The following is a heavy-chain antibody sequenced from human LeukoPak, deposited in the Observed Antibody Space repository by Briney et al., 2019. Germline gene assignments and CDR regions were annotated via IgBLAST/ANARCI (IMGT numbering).Heavy chain of an antibody. V-gene: IGHV3-48*03. CDR3: ARAGSYYGDYPFFGY. Sequence: GGSLRLSCAASEFTFSSYEMNWVRQAPGKGLEWVSYISSSGSTMYYAVSVKGRFTISRDNAKNSLYLQMNSLRAEDTAVYYCARAGSYYGDYPFFGYWGQGTLVTVSS. CDR1: EFTFSSYE. J-gene: IGHJ4*02. CDR2: ISSSGSTM. D-gene: IGHD4-17*01.